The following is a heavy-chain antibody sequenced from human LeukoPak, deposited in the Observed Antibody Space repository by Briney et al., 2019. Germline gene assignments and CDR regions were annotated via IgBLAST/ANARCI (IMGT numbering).Heavy chain of an antibody. V-gene: IGHV4-39*07. D-gene: IGHD6-13*01. J-gene: IGHJ4*02. Sequence: SETLSLTCTVSGGSISSSSYYWSWIRQPPGKGLEWIGSIYYSGSTYYNPSLKSRVTISVDTSKNQFSLKLGSVTAADTAVYYCARDHKPAAGTGGDYWGQGTLVTVSS. CDR1: GGSISSSSYY. CDR3: ARDHKPAAGTGGDY. CDR2: IYYSGST.